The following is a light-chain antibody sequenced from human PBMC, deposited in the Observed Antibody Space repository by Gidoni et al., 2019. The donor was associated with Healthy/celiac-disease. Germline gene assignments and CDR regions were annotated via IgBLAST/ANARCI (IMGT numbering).Light chain of an antibody. CDR3: QQYYSYPLT. CDR1: PGTSSY. CDR2: AAS. J-gene: IGKJ4*01. Sequence: AIRMTQSPSSFSASTGDRATITCRASPGTSSYLAWYQQQPGKAPKLLIYAASTLQSGVPSRFSGSGSGTDFALTISCLQSEDFATYYCQQYYSYPLTFGGGTKVEIK. V-gene: IGKV1-8*01.